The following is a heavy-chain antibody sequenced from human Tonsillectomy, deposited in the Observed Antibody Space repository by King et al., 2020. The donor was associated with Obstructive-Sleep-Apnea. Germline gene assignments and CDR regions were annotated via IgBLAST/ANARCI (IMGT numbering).Heavy chain of an antibody. J-gene: IGHJ5*02. CDR2: ICYSGRS. CDR1: GGSVSSSTYS. V-gene: IGHV4-39*07. D-gene: IGHD6-13*01. CDR3: ATEGAAGTNWFDP. Sequence: QLQESGPGLVKPSDTLSLTCSVSGGSVSSSTYSWGWIRQPPGEGLEWIGTICYSGRSYYNPSLKSRVTMSVDTSKNLFSLKVNSVTAADTAVYYCATEGAAGTNWFDPWGQGTLVTVSS.